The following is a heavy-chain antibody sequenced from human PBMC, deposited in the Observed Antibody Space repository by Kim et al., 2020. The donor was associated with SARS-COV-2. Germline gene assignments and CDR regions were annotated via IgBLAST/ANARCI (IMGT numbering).Heavy chain of an antibody. CDR3: ARDPVVVPAATPAGWFDP. J-gene: IGHJ5*02. Sequence: KSRITISRGNAKNTLYLQMNSLRAEDTAVYYCARDPVVVPAATPAGWFDPWGQGTLVTVSS. V-gene: IGHV3-74*01. D-gene: IGHD2-2*01.